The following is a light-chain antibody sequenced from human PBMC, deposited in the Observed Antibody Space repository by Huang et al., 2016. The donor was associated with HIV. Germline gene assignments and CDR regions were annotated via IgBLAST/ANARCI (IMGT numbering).Light chain of an antibody. CDR2: WAS. CDR1: QSVLSSATNKNY. J-gene: IGKJ1*01. CDR3: QQYYTSPQT. V-gene: IGKV4-1*01. Sequence: DIVMTQSPDSLAVSLGAAATLTCRSSQSVLSSATNKNYLAWFQQKSGQSPKLLMFWASTRDAGVPDRVSGSGSGTHFTLTINNGKTEDVAIYYSQQYYTSPQTFGPGTRVEI.